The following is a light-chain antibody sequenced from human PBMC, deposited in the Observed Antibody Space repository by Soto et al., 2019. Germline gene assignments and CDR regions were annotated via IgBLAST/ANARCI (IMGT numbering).Light chain of an antibody. Sequence: QSVLTQPASVSGSPGQSIAISCTRTSSDVGGYSYVSWYQQQPGKAPKLVISDVSNRPSGVSDRLSGSKSGNTASLTISGLQTEDEADYYCASYTTSITYVFGTGTKVTV. J-gene: IGLJ1*01. CDR1: SSDVGGYSY. CDR2: DVS. V-gene: IGLV2-14*01. CDR3: ASYTTSITYV.